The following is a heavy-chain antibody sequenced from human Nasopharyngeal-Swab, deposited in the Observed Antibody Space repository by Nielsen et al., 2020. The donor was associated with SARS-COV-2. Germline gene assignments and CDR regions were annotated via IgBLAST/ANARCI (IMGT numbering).Heavy chain of an antibody. CDR3: AREPGYSYGEFDS. Sequence: SETLSLTFAVSGDSISGSTSYWGWIRQPPGKGLEWLGSIYYTGTTYYNPSLRSRVTVLVDMSQNQFSLKLTSVTAADTAVYYCAREPGYSYGEFDSWGQGTLVTVSS. J-gene: IGHJ4*02. D-gene: IGHD5-18*01. CDR1: GDSISGSTSY. V-gene: IGHV4-39*07. CDR2: IYYTGTT.